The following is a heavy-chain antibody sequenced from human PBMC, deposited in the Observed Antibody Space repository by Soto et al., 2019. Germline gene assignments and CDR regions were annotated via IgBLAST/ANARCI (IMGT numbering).Heavy chain of an antibody. V-gene: IGHV4-59*12. CDR1: GGSISGYH. CDR3: ARDGASGTDGWFDP. Sequence: SETLSLTCIVSGGSISGYHWSWIRQPPGKGLEWSGEIYYSGSSNYNPSLKSRVTISVDKSKNQFSLKLSSVTAADTAVYYCARDGASGTDGWFDPWGQGTLVTVSS. D-gene: IGHD2-15*01. CDR2: IYYSGSS. J-gene: IGHJ5*02.